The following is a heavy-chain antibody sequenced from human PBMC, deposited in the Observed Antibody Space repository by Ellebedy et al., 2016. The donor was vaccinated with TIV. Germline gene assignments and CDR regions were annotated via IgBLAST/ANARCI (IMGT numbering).Heavy chain of an antibody. CDR3: ARDTSRNYDILTGYYTPYYYGMDV. CDR2: ISSSSSYI. Sequence: GESLKISCAASGFTFSNYSMNWVRQAPGKGLEWVSSISSSSSYIYYADSVKGRFIISRDNAKNSLYLQMNSLRAEDTAGYYCARDTSRNYDILTGYYTPYYYGMDVWGQGITVTVSS. V-gene: IGHV3-21*01. J-gene: IGHJ6*02. D-gene: IGHD3-9*01. CDR1: GFTFSNYS.